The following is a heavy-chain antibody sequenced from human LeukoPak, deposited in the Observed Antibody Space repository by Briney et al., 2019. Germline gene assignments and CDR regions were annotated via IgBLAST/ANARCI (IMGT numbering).Heavy chain of an antibody. CDR3: ASNILVAASAFDI. CDR1: GYSFTSYW. CDR2: IYPGDSDT. Sequence: GESLKISCKGSGYSFTSYWIGWVRQMPGKGLEWMGIIYPGDSDTRYSPSFQGQVTISADKSISTAYLQWSSLKASDTATYYCASNILVAASAFDIWGQGTMVTVSS. D-gene: IGHD2-15*01. J-gene: IGHJ3*02. V-gene: IGHV5-51*01.